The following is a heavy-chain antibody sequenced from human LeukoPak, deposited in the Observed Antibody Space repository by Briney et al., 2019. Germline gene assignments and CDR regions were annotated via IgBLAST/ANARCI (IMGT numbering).Heavy chain of an antibody. CDR2: APYTGRS. CDR1: GGSLSSSRYL. D-gene: IGHD6-13*01. V-gene: IGHV4-39*01. Sequence: KPSETLSLTCSVSGGSLSSSRYLWGWIRQSPGKGLEWVGSAPYTGRSSNNPSLKSRLTIFVDTSKNQLSLRLTSVTAADTAVYYCARHAAAGTFAFDIWGQGTMVTVSS. CDR3: ARHAAAGTFAFDI. J-gene: IGHJ3*02.